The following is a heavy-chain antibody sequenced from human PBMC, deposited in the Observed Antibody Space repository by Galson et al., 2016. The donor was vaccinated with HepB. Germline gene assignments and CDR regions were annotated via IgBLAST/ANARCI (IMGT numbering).Heavy chain of an antibody. Sequence: SETLSLTCTVSGGSISSSSYYWGWIRQPPGMGLEWIGSISYSWSTYYNPSLKSRVTIPVDPSKNQFSLKMSSVTAADTAVYYCARQDYYASSGYIDALDIWGQGTMGIVSS. J-gene: IGHJ3*02. V-gene: IGHV4-39*01. CDR1: GGSISSSSYY. CDR2: ISYSWST. D-gene: IGHD3-22*01. CDR3: ARQDYYASSGYIDALDI.